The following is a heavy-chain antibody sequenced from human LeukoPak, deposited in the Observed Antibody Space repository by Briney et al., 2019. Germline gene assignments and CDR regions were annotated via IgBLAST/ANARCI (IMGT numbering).Heavy chain of an antibody. D-gene: IGHD3-16*02. CDR3: AKGQITFGGVISY. Sequence: GGFLRLSCAASGFTFSSYGMHWVRQAPGKGLEWVAVISYDGSNKYYADSVKGRFTISRDNSKNTLYLQMNSLRAEDTAVYYCAKGQITFGGVISYWGQGTWSPSPQ. CDR2: ISYDGSNK. J-gene: IGHJ4*02. CDR1: GFTFSSYG. V-gene: IGHV3-30*18.